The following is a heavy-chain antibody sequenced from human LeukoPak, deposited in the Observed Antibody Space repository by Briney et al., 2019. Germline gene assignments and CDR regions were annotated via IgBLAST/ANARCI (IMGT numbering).Heavy chain of an antibody. CDR1: GGSISSYY. V-gene: IGHV4-59*08. J-gene: IGHJ4*02. CDR2: IYYSGST. D-gene: IGHD6-13*01. CDR3: ATRIAAAGTDFDY. Sequence: SETLSLTCTVSGGSISSYYWSWIRRPPGKGLEWIGYIYYSGSTNYNPSLKSRVTISVDTSKNQFSLKLSSVTAADTAVYYCATRIAAAGTDFDYWGQGTLVTVSS.